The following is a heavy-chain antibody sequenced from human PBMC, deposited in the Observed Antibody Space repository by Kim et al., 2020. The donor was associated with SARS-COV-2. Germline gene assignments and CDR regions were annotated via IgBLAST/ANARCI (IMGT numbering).Heavy chain of an antibody. CDR2: TYYRSKWYH. CDR3: ASWGLDV. Sequence: SQTLSLTCVISGDSVSTNSGAWHWIRQSPSRGLEWLGRTYYRSKWYHDYAVSVKSRIIINADTSNNQFSLHLNSVTPEDTAVYYCASWGLDVWGQGTTVTVSS. V-gene: IGHV6-1*01. J-gene: IGHJ6*02. D-gene: IGHD3-16*01. CDR1: GDSVSTNSGA.